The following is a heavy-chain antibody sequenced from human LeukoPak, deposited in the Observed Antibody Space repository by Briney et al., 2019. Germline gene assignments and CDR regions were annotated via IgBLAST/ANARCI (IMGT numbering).Heavy chain of an antibody. CDR3: ARDISPPSSGYYVCDY. V-gene: IGHV4-59*01. D-gene: IGHD3-22*01. CDR1: GGSTSSYY. J-gene: IGHJ4*02. CDR2: IYYSGST. Sequence: PSETLSLTCSVSGGSTSSYYWSWIRQPPGKGLEWIGYIYYSGSTNYNPSLKSRVTISVDTSKNQFSLKLSSVTAADTAVYYCARDISPPSSGYYVCDYWGQGTLVTVSS.